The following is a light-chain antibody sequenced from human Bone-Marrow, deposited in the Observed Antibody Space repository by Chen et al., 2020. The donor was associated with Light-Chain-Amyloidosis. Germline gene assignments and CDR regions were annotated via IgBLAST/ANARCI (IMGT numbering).Light chain of an antibody. Sequence: SYELIQPPSVSVSPGQTARITCSGYAVPKQHAYWYQHRPGQAPVLIIYKDTVRPSGIPERSSCSCSGSNVTLTISGVQAEEEAADYCRSADVTGYDVVFGGGTKLTVL. CDR3: RSADVTGYDVV. CDR2: KDT. V-gene: IGLV3-25*01. CDR1: AVPKQH. J-gene: IGLJ2*01.